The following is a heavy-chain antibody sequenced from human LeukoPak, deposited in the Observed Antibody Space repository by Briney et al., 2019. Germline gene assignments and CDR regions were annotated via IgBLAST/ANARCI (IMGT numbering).Heavy chain of an antibody. CDR2: ISYDGSNK. D-gene: IGHD1-26*01. Sequence: GGSLRLSCAASGFTFGAYAMHWVRRAPGKGLEWVAVISYDGSNKYCADSGRFTISRDNSKNTLYLQMNSLRAEDTAVYYCARAPALEGASKAYFEYWGQGTLVTVSS. J-gene: IGHJ4*02. CDR3: ARAPALEGASKAYFEY. V-gene: IGHV3-30*19. CDR1: GFTFGAYA.